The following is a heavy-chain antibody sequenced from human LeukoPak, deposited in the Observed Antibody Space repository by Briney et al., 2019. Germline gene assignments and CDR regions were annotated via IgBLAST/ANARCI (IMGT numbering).Heavy chain of an antibody. J-gene: IGHJ4*02. V-gene: IGHV4-39*01. Sequence: SETLSLSCTVSGGSISCSSYHWGWIRQPPGKGLEWIGTIYYSGSTYYNPSLKSRITISVDTSKNQFSLKLSSVTAADTAVYYCARHSGYTYGPVDYWGQGTLVTVSS. CDR3: ARHSGYTYGPVDY. D-gene: IGHD5-18*01. CDR2: IYYSGST. CDR1: GGSISCSSYH.